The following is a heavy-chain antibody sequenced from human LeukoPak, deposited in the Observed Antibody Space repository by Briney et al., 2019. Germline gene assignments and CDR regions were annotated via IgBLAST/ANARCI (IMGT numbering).Heavy chain of an antibody. V-gene: IGHV4-59*01. J-gene: IGHJ6*02. CDR1: GGSISSYY. CDR2: IYYSGST. CDR3: ARGHYYDSSGKTYYYYGMDA. Sequence: PSETLSLTCTVSGGSISSYYWSWIRQPPGKGLEWIGYIYYSGSTNYNPSLKSRVTISVDTSKNQFSLKLSSVTAADTAVYYCARGHYYDSSGKTYYYYGMDAWGQGTTVTVSS. D-gene: IGHD3-22*01.